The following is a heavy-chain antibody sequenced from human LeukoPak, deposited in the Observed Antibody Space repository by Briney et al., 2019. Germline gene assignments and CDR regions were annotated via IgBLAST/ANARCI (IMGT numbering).Heavy chain of an antibody. Sequence: GGSLRLSCAASGFTFSSYAMSWVRQAPGKGLEWVPAISGSGGSTYYADSVKGRFTISRDNSKNTLYLQMNSLRAEDTAVYYCAKDPRYGPTKKFNYWGQGTLVTVSS. CDR1: GFTFSSYA. CDR2: ISGSGGST. D-gene: IGHD3-16*01. J-gene: IGHJ4*02. V-gene: IGHV3-23*01. CDR3: AKDPRYGPTKKFNY.